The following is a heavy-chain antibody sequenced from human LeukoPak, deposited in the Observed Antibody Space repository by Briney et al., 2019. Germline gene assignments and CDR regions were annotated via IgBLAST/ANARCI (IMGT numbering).Heavy chain of an antibody. D-gene: IGHD4-17*01. Sequence: SETLSLTCAVSGYSISSGYYWGWIRQPPGQGLAWIGSIYHSGSTYYNPSLKSRVTISVDTSKNQFSLKLSSVTAADTAVYYCVAAVTMDNWFDPWGQGTLVTVSS. V-gene: IGHV4-38-2*01. CDR1: GYSISSGYY. CDR3: VAAVTMDNWFDP. J-gene: IGHJ5*02. CDR2: IYHSGST.